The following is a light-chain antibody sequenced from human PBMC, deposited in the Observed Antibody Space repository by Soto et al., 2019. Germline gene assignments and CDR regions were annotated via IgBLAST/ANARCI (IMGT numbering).Light chain of an antibody. J-gene: IGKJ4*01. CDR3: QQRSNWPLT. CDR1: QSVSSY. Sequence: ELVLTQSPATMSLSPGERATLSCRASQSVSSYLAWYQQKPGQAPRLLIYDASNRATGIPARFSGSGSGTDFTLTISSLEPEDFAVYYFQQRSNWPLTFGGGTKVEIK. V-gene: IGKV3-11*01. CDR2: DAS.